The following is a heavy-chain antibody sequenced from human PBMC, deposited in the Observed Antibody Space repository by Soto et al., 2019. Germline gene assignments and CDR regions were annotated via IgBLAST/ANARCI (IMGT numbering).Heavy chain of an antibody. D-gene: IGHD4-17*01. J-gene: IGHJ4*02. CDR1: GYSFTSYW. CDR3: ARHSPLYGDYLYYFAY. Sequence: GESLKISCKGSGYSFTSYWISWVRQMPGKGLEWRGRIDPSDSYTNYSPSFQGHVTISADKSISTAYLQWSSLKASDTAMYYCARHSPLYGDYLYYFAYWGQGTLVTVSS. CDR2: IDPSDSYT. V-gene: IGHV5-10-1*01.